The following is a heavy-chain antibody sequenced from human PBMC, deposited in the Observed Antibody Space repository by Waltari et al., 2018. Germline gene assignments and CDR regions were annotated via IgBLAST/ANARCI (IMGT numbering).Heavy chain of an antibody. CDR1: GFTFSSYA. Sequence: QVQLVESGGGVVQPGRSLRLSCAASGFTFSSYAMHWVRQAPGKGLEWVAVISYDGSNKYYADSVKGRFTISRDNSKNTLYLQMNSLRAEDTAVYYCHVGANDAFDIWGQGTMVTVSS. D-gene: IGHD1-26*01. CDR2: ISYDGSNK. CDR3: HVGANDAFDI. J-gene: IGHJ3*02. V-gene: IGHV3-30-3*01.